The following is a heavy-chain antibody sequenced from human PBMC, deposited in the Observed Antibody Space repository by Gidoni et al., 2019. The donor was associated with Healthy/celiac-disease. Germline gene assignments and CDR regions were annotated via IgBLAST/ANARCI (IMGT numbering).Heavy chain of an antibody. CDR2: INHSGST. CDR3: ARGYSYGPFDY. D-gene: IGHD3-10*01. V-gene: IGHV4-34*01. J-gene: IGHJ4*02. CDR1: GGSFRGEY. Sequence: QVQPQQWRAGLLKPSETLSLTGAVCGGSFRGEYWSWSRQPPWKWLEWIGEINHSGSTNYNPSRQRRVTISVDTSKNQFSLKLSSVPAADTAVYYCARGYSYGPFDYWCQGTLVTVSS.